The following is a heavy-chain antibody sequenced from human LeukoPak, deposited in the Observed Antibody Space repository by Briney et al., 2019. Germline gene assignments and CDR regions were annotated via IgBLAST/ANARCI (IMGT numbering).Heavy chain of an antibody. Sequence: PSETLSLTCTVSGGSISNFYWSWIRQPAGKTLEWIGRIYSSGSTNYNPSLKSRVTMSLDTSKNQFSLKLSSVTAADTAVYFCARETTGAGTAGPFDYWGQGTLVTVPS. CDR3: ARETTGAGTAGPFDY. V-gene: IGHV4-4*07. D-gene: IGHD6-13*01. J-gene: IGHJ4*02. CDR1: GGSISNFY. CDR2: IYSSGST.